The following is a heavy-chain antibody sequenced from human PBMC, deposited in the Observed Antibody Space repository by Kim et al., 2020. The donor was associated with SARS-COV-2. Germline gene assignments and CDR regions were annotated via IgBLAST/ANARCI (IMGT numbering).Heavy chain of an antibody. CDR2: ISAYNGNT. Sequence: ASVKVSCKSSGYTFTSYGISWVRQAPGQGLEWMGWISAYNGNTNYAQKLQGRVTMTTDTSTSTAYMELRSLRSDDTAVYYCARAPRVIWFGELFPQNYYYYGMDVWGQGTTVTVSS. V-gene: IGHV1-18*01. J-gene: IGHJ6*02. CDR1: GYTFTSYG. D-gene: IGHD3-10*01. CDR3: ARAPRVIWFGELFPQNYYYYGMDV.